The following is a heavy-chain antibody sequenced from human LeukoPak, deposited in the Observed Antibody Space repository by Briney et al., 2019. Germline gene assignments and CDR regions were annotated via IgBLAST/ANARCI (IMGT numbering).Heavy chain of an antibody. V-gene: IGHV3-53*01. J-gene: IGHJ4*02. CDR1: GFTVSGSY. Sequence: PGGSLRLSCAVSGFTVSGSYMSWVRQAPGKGLEWVSVVYAGENTYYADSVKGRFTISRYNSKNTLYLQMHNLRAEDTAVYYCAKSGPYCSSTSCNYFDYWGQGTLVTVSS. D-gene: IGHD2-2*01. CDR3: AKSGPYCSSTSCNYFDY. CDR2: VYAGENT.